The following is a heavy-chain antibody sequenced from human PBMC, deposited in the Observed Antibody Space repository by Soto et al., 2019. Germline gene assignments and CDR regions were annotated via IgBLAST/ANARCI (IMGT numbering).Heavy chain of an antibody. D-gene: IGHD1-26*01. V-gene: IGHV1-69*02. CDR3: ARVSGSYPYYFDY. Sequence: QVQLVQSGAEVKKPGSSVKVSCKASGGTFSSYTISWVRQAPGQGLEWMGRIIPILGIANYAQKFQGRVTITADKSTSTAYMELSSLRSEDTAVYYCARVSGSYPYYFDYWGQGTLVTVSS. CDR1: GGTFSSYT. J-gene: IGHJ4*02. CDR2: IIPILGIA.